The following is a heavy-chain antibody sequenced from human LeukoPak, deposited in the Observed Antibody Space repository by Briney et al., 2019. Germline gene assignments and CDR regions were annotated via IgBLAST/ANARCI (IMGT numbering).Heavy chain of an antibody. D-gene: IGHD1-26*01. CDR2: IYYSGST. CDR3: ARAISGSCSRAFDI. Sequence: SETLSLTCTVSGGSISSYYWSWIRQPPGKGLEWIGYIYYSGSTNYNSSLKSRVTISVDTSKNQFALKLSSVTAADTAVYYCARAISGSCSRAFDIWGQGTMVTVSS. J-gene: IGHJ3*02. V-gene: IGHV4-59*01. CDR1: GGSISSYY.